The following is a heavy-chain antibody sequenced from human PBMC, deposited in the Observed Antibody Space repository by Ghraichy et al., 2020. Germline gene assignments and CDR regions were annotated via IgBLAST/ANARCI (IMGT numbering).Heavy chain of an antibody. CDR2: LYRGGSI. Sequence: ETLSLTCAASGFTIENSFMNWVRQAPGKGLEWVSVLYRGGSIYYADSVQGRFTISRDNAKNTLYLQMNSLRAEDTAVYYCARDLSTVTTRGWFDPWGQGTLVTVSS. CDR1: GFTIENSF. V-gene: IGHV3-66*01. D-gene: IGHD4-17*01. CDR3: ARDLSTVTTRGWFDP. J-gene: IGHJ5*02.